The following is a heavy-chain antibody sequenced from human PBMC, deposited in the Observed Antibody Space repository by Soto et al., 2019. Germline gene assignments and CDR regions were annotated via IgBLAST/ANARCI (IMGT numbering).Heavy chain of an antibody. CDR3: ARHKPDSSGWHIERALDY. CDR2: ISSSGSTI. Sequence: QVQLVESGGGLVKPGGSLRLSCAAPGFTFSDYYMSWIRQAPGKGLEWVSYISSSGSTIYYADSVKGRFTISRDNAKNSLYLQMNSLRAEDTAVYYCARHKPDSSGWHIERALDYWGQGTLVTVSS. D-gene: IGHD6-19*01. J-gene: IGHJ4*02. V-gene: IGHV3-11*01. CDR1: GFTFSDYY.